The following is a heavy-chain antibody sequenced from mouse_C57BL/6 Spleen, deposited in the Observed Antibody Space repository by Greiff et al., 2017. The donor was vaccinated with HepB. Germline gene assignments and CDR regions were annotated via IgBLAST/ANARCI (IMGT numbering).Heavy chain of an antibody. CDR3: ARQKGMTTARDY. Sequence: EVQRVESGGDLVKPGGSLKLSCAASGFTFSSYGMSWVRQTPDKRLEWVATISSGGSYTYYPDSVKGRFTISRDNAKNTLYLQMSSLKSEDTAMYYCARQKGMTTARDYWGQGSSLTVAS. D-gene: IGHD1-2*01. CDR2: ISSGGSYT. V-gene: IGHV5-6*01. CDR1: GFTFSSYG. J-gene: IGHJ2*03.